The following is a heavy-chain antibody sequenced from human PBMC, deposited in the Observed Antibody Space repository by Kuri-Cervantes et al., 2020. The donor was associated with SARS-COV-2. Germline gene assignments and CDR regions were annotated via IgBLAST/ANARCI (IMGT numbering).Heavy chain of an antibody. CDR1: GFTFGDYA. V-gene: IGHV3-30-3*01. J-gene: IGHJ3*02. CDR2: ISYDGSNK. D-gene: IGHD2-15*01. Sequence: GESLKISCTASGFTFGDYAVSWVRQAPGKGLEWVAVISYDGSNKYYADSVKGRFTISRDNSKNTLYLQMNSLRAEDTAVYYCARESVVDGAFDIWGQGTMVTVSS. CDR3: ARESVVDGAFDI.